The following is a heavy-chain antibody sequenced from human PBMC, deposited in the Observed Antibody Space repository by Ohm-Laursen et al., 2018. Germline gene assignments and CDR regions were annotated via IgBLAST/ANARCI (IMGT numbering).Heavy chain of an antibody. CDR2: ISYDGSNK. D-gene: IGHD3-22*01. CDR1: GFTFSSYG. Sequence: SLRLSCSASGFTFSSYGMHWVRQAPGKGLEWVAVISYDGSNKYYADSVKGRFTISRDNSKNTLYLQMNSLRAEDTAVYYCAKDPFITMIVVVPTGYFQHWGQGTLVTVSS. CDR3: AKDPFITMIVVVPTGYFQH. V-gene: IGHV3-30*18. J-gene: IGHJ1*01.